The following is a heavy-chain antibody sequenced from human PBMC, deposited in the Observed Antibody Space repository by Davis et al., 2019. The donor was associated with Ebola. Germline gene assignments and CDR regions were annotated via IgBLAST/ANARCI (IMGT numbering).Heavy chain of an antibody. D-gene: IGHD2-2*01. CDR1: GYTLTAYY. V-gene: IGHV1-46*01. J-gene: IGHJ6*02. CDR2: INPSGGST. Sequence: AASVKVSCKASGYTLTAYYMHWVRQAPGQGLEWMGIINPSGGSTSYAQKFQGRVTMTRDTSTSTVYMELSSLRSEDTAVYYCASRDIVLVPAASDHYYYGMDVWGQGTTVTVSS. CDR3: ASRDIVLVPAASDHYYYGMDV.